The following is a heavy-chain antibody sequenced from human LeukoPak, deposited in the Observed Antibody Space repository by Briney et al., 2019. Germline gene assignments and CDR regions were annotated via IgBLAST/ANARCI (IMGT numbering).Heavy chain of an antibody. CDR1: GGSFSGYY. CDR3: ARRWAAAGTNGSDFDY. Sequence: TSETLSLTCAVYGGSFSGYYWSWIRQPPGKGLEWIGEINHSGSTNYNPSLKSRVTISVDTSKNQFSLKLSSVTAADTAGYYCARRWAAAGTNGSDFDYWGQGTLVTVSS. J-gene: IGHJ4*02. V-gene: IGHV4-34*01. D-gene: IGHD6-13*01. CDR2: INHSGST.